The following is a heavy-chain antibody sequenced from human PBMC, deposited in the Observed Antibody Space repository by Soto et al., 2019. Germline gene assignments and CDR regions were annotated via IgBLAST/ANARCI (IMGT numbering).Heavy chain of an antibody. CDR1: GFTFSSYA. CDR3: ARGGAMGVDY. V-gene: IGHV3-74*01. Sequence: PGGSLRLSCEASGFTFSSYAMSWVRQAPGKGLVWVSRIYFDGITTNYADSVKGRLTVSRDNAKNTVYLHVNTLRDEDTAVYYCARGGAMGVDYWGQGTLVTVSS. D-gene: IGHD1-26*01. CDR2: IYFDGITT. J-gene: IGHJ4*02.